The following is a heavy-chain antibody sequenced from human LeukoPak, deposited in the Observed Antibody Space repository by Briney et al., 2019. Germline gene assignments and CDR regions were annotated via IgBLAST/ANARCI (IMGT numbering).Heavy chain of an antibody. CDR3: LRHAGGIILA. CDR1: GDSISGSDYY. J-gene: IGHJ5*02. V-gene: IGHV4-39*01. CDR2: IWYSGSA. D-gene: IGHD1-1*01. Sequence: SETLSLTCNVSGDSISGSDYYWGWMRQPPGKGLEWIANIWYSGSAYYNPSLQSRVTITVDTSKNQFSLNVKSVTAGDSAVYYCLRHAGGIILAWGQGTRVAVSS.